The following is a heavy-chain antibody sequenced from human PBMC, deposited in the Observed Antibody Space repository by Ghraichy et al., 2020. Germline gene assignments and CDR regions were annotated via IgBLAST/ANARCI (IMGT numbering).Heavy chain of an antibody. J-gene: IGHJ4*02. V-gene: IGHV3-53*01. Sequence: GESLNISCAASGFTVSSKYMNWVRQAPGKGLEWVSVIYSGGSTYYAESVKGRFTISRDNSKNTLYLQMSSLRAEDTAVYYCARGVGAYFDYWGQGTLVTVSS. D-gene: IGHD1-26*01. CDR1: GFTVSSKY. CDR2: IYSGGST. CDR3: ARGVGAYFDY.